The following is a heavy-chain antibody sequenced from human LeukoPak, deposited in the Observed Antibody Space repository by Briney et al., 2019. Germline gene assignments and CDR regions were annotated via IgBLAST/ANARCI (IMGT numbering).Heavy chain of an antibody. CDR2: IYTSGST. V-gene: IGHV4-61*02. CDR1: GGSSSSGSYY. J-gene: IGHJ4*02. CDR3: ARDDPLGY. Sequence: SQTLSLTCTVSGGSSSSGSYYWSWIRQPAGKGLEWIGRIYTSGSTNYNPSLKSRVTTSVDTSKNQFSLKLSSVTAADTAVYYCARDDPLGYWGQGTLVTVSS.